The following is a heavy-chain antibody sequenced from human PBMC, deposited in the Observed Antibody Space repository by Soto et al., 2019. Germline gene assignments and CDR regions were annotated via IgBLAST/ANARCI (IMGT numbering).Heavy chain of an antibody. J-gene: IGHJ2*01. Sequence: GGSLRLSCAASGFTFSSYSMNWVRQAPGKGLEWVSYISSSSSTIYYADSVKGRFTTSRDNAKNSLYLQMNSLRAEDTAVYYCARDPLWGTAMVLWYFDLWGRGTLVTVSS. CDR1: GFTFSSYS. D-gene: IGHD5-18*01. CDR2: ISSSSSTI. V-gene: IGHV3-48*01. CDR3: ARDPLWGTAMVLWYFDL.